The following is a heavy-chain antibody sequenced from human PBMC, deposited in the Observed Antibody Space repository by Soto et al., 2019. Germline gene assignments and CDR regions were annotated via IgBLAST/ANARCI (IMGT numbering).Heavy chain of an antibody. D-gene: IGHD2-2*02. CDR2: ISWDGGST. Sequence: RLSCAASGFTFDDYAMHWVRQAPGKGLEWVSLISWDGGSTYYADSVKGRFTISRDNSKNSLYLQMNSLRAEDTALYYCAKDSYCSSTSCYKGYYYGMDVWGQGTTVTVSS. V-gene: IGHV3-43D*04. CDR1: GFTFDDYA. CDR3: AKDSYCSSTSCYKGYYYGMDV. J-gene: IGHJ6*02.